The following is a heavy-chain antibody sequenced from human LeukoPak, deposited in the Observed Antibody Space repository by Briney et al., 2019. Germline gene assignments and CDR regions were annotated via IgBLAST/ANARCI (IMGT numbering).Heavy chain of an antibody. J-gene: IGHJ6*02. Sequence: GGSLRLSCAASGFSVSNKYITWFRQAPGKGLEWVSATYGDGGTNYADSVKGRFTISRDNSKNTLYLQMNSLRAEDTAVYYCAKSLPRYYYYGMDVWGQGTTVTVSS. CDR2: TYGDGGT. CDR3: AKSLPRYYYYGMDV. V-gene: IGHV3-53*01. CDR1: GFSVSNKY.